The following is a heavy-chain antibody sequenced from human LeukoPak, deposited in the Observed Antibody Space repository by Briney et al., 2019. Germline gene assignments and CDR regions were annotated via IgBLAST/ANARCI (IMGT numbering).Heavy chain of an antibody. CDR2: ISGSGGST. V-gene: IGHV3-23*01. D-gene: IGHD3-9*01. CDR3: AKATGYYSGLDY. J-gene: IGHJ4*02. CDR1: GFTFSSYA. Sequence: GGSLRLSCAASGFTFSSYAMSWVRQAPGKGLEWVSTISGSGGSTYYADSVKGRFTISRDNSKNTLYLQMNSLGAEDTALYYCAKATGYYSGLDYWGQGTLVTVSS.